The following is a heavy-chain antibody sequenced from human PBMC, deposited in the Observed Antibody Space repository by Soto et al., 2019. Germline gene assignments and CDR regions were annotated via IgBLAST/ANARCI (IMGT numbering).Heavy chain of an antibody. Sequence: PSQTLSLTCAISGDSVSSNSAAWNWIRQSPSRGLEWLGRTYYRSKWYNDYAVSVKSRITINPDTSKNQFSLQLNSVTPEDTAVYYCARDSQRNPIHPPLFDYWGQGTLVTVSS. V-gene: IGHV6-1*01. J-gene: IGHJ4*02. D-gene: IGHD4-4*01. CDR3: ARDSQRNPIHPPLFDY. CDR1: GDSVSSNSAA. CDR2: TYYRSKWYN.